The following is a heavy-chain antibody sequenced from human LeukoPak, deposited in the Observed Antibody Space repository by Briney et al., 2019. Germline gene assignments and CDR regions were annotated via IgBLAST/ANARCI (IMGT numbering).Heavy chain of an antibody. V-gene: IGHV3-30-3*01. J-gene: IGHJ2*01. CDR2: ISYDGNNK. Sequence: GGSLRLSCAASGFTFSSYDMHWVRRAPGKGLEWVAVISYDGNNKYYADSVKGRFTISRDNSEKTLYLRMNSLRAEDTAVYYCARDAYNEEDWYFDLWGRGILVTVSS. D-gene: IGHD5-24*01. CDR1: GFTFSSYD. CDR3: ARDAYNEEDWYFDL.